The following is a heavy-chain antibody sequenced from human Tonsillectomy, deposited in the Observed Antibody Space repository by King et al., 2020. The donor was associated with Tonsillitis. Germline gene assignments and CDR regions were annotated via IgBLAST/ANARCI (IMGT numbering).Heavy chain of an antibody. Sequence: VQLVESGGGLVQPGGSLRLSCAASGFTFSSYAMSWVRQAPGKGLEGVSGISGSGVSTYYADSVKGRFTISRENSKKTLYRQMNSLGAEDTAVYYCAKDHGKGYCTNGVCYNFDYWGPGTLVTVSS. J-gene: IGHJ4*02. CDR2: ISGSGVST. V-gene: IGHV3-23*04. CDR1: GFTFSSYA. CDR3: AKDHGKGYCTNGVCYNFDY. D-gene: IGHD2-8*01.